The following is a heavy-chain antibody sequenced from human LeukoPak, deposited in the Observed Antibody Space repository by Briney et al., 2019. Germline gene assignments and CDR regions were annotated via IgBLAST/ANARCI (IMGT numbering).Heavy chain of an antibody. CDR1: GFSVSNNY. Sequence: GGSLSLSCAASGFSVSNNYMSWVRQAPGKAPEWVSVVYSGGKTFYADSVKGRFTISRDNSINTLFLEMNSLGLDDAAVYYCARHTPSTFDLWGQGVVVTVSA. CDR2: VYSGGKT. V-gene: IGHV3-66*02. CDR3: ARHTPSTFDL. J-gene: IGHJ5*02.